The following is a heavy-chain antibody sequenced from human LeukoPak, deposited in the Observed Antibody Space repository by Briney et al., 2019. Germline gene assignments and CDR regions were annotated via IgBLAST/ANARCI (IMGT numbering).Heavy chain of an antibody. V-gene: IGHV3-23*01. CDR1: GFTFSSYA. J-gene: IGHJ4*02. D-gene: IGHD6-19*01. Sequence: GGSLRLSCAASGFTFSSYAMSWVRPAPGKGLEWVSAISGSGGSTYYADSVKGRFTISRDNSKNTLYLQMNSLRAEDTAVYYCAKVPSFIAVAETFDYWGQGTLVTVSS. CDR2: ISGSGGST. CDR3: AKVPSFIAVAETFDY.